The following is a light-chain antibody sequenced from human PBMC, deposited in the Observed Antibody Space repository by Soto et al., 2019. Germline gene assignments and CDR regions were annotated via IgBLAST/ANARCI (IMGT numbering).Light chain of an antibody. V-gene: IGKV3-11*01. CDR1: QSVSSY. Sequence: EIVLTQSPATLSLSPGERATLSCRASQSVSSYLAWYQQKPGQAPRLPIYDASNRATGIPARFSGSGSGTDFTLTISSLEPEDFAVYYCQQRSSWPRAFGQGTKVDIK. CDR3: QQRSSWPRA. CDR2: DAS. J-gene: IGKJ1*01.